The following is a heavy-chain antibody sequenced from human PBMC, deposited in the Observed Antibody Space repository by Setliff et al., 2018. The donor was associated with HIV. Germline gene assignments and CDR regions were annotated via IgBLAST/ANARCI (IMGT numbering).Heavy chain of an antibody. V-gene: IGHV3-30*04. CDR1: GFKYSINGYS. J-gene: IGHJ4*02. Sequence: LSLSCVPSGFKYSINGYSISWVRQAPGKGLEWMAVISSDSRKISYADSVKGRFTISRDNAKNSLYLQMNGLRAEDTAVYYCARDPGITAKPFYFDCWGQGTLVTVSS. CDR2: ISSDSRKI. CDR3: ARDPGITAKPFYFDC. D-gene: IGHD1-20*01.